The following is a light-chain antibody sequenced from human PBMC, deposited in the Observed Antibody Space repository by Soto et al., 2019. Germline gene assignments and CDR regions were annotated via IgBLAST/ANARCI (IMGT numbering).Light chain of an antibody. V-gene: IGKV3-20*01. Sequence: EIVLTQSPGTLSLSPGERATLSCRASQSISSTDLVWYQQRPGQAPRLLIYGASSRATGIPDRFSVSGSGTDFSLTISRLEPEDFAVYYCHHFGTSARTFGQGTEVEVK. CDR3: HHFGTSART. J-gene: IGKJ1*01. CDR2: GAS. CDR1: QSISSTD.